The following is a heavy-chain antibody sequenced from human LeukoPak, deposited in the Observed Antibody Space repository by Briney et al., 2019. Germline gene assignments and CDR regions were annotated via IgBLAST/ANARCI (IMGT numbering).Heavy chain of an antibody. Sequence: SETLSLTCTVSGGSISSYYWSWIRQPPGKGLEWIGYIYYSGSTNYNPSLKSRVTISVDTSKNQFSLKLSSVTAADTAVYYCARDGHYYYMDIWGKGTTVTVSS. CDR1: GGSISSYY. CDR3: ARDGHYYYMDI. V-gene: IGHV4-59*01. CDR2: IYYSGST. J-gene: IGHJ6*03.